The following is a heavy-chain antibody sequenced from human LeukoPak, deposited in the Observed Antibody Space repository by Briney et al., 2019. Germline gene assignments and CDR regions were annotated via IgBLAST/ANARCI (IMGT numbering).Heavy chain of an antibody. Sequence: ASPTLSDKPSGYTVTGYYMYWVRQGPRQGLVRLVCINPNSCGTDYAQKFQGRVTMTRDMSISTAYMELSRLRSDDTAVYYCARDPSNSGYDYLYYFDYWGQGTLVTVSS. V-gene: IGHV1-2*02. CDR3: ARDPSNSGYDYLYYFDY. CDR2: INPNSCGT. CDR1: GYTVTGYY. D-gene: IGHD5-12*01. J-gene: IGHJ4*02.